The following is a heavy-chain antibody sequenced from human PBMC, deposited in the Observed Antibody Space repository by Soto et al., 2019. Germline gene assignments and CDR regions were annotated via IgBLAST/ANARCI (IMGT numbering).Heavy chain of an antibody. CDR2: IKQDGSEK. V-gene: IGHV3-7*03. CDR1: GLTFSSYW. D-gene: IGHD6-19*01. Sequence: EVQLVESGGALVQPGGSLRLSCAASGLTFSSYWMSWVRQAPGKGLEWVANIKQDGSEKYYVDSVQGRFTISRDNAKNSVYLQLNGLRAEDTAVYYCSRPGIAVAGNYDAFDIWGRGTMVSVSS. J-gene: IGHJ3*02. CDR3: SRPGIAVAGNYDAFDI.